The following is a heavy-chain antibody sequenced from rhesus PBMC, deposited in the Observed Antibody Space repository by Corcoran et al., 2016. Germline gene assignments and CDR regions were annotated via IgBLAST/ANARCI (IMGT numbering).Heavy chain of an antibody. CDR2: TYYRSKGYN. CDR1: VDSVSSTRAT. J-gene: IGHJ4*01. Sequence: QVQLQESGPGLVQHSQPLSLPCAISVDSVSSTRATWYWIRQTPSRGLEWLGRTYYRSKGYNDNALSVQNRITINPDTSKNQFSLQLNSVTPEDMAVYYCAIKSDYFDYWGQGVLVTVSS. V-gene: IGHV6-1*01. CDR3: AIKSDYFDY.